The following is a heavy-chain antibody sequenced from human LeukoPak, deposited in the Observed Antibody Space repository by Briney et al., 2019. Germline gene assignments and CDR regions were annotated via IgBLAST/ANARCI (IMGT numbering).Heavy chain of an antibody. CDR2: INPSGGST. Sequence: ASVKVSCKASGYTFTSYYMHWVRQAPGQGLEWMGIINPSGGSTSYAQKFQGRVTMTRDTSTSTVYMEVSSLRSEDTAVYYCARGVDIVVVPAAIHPWGQGTLVTVSS. CDR1: GYTFTSYY. CDR3: ARGVDIVVVPAAIHP. D-gene: IGHD2-2*03. V-gene: IGHV1-46*03. J-gene: IGHJ5*02.